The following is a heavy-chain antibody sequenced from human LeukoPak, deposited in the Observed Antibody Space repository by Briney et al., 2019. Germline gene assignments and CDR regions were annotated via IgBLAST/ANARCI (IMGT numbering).Heavy chain of an antibody. CDR3: AKGKGASSWYYFDF. J-gene: IGHJ4*02. D-gene: IGHD6-13*01. CDR1: GFTFSSYA. V-gene: IGHV3-23*01. CDR2: IRGSGDNT. Sequence: GGSLRLSWAASGFTFSSYAMSWVRQAPGKGLEWVSTIRGSGDNTYYADSVKGRFTISRDNSKNTLFLQMNSLRAEDTAVYYRAKGKGASSWYYFDFWGQGTLVTVSS.